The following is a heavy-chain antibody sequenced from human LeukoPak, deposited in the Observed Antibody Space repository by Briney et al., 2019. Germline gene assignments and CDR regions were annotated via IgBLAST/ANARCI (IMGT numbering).Heavy chain of an antibody. J-gene: IGHJ4*01. CDR1: GFIFSRYY. CDR3: ARQGYDSGFDY. D-gene: IGHD5-12*01. CDR2: LFSGGDT. V-gene: IGHV3-66*04. Sequence: GGSLRLSCAASGFIFSRYYMSWARQAPGKGLEWVSVLFSGGDTYYADSVKDRFSISRDSSRETLFLQMNSLRADDTAVYYCARQGYDSGFDYWGHGTMVTVSS.